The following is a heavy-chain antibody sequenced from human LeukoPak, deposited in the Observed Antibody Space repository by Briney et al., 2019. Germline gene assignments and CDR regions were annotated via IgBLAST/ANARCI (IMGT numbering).Heavy chain of an antibody. Sequence: GGSLRLSCAGSGFSFSSHGIHWVRQAPGKGLEWTSVIGDDGSHKIYADSVKGRFTLSRDNSKNTLYLQMNSLRPEDTAVYYYAREASHGNWYFDLWGRGTLITVPS. J-gene: IGHJ2*01. CDR3: AREASHGNWYFDL. CDR2: IGDDGSHK. V-gene: IGHV3-30*03. CDR1: GFSFSSHG.